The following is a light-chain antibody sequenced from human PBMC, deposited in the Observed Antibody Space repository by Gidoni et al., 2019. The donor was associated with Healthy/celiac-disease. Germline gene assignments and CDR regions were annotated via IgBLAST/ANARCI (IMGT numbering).Light chain of an antibody. CDR3: QQYNNWLPMYT. Sequence: EIVMPQSPATLSVSPGERATLSCRASQSVSSNLAWYQQKPGQAPRLLIYCASTRATGIPARFSGSGSGTEFTLTISSLQSEDFAVYYCQQYNNWLPMYTFGQGTKLEIK. CDR1: QSVSSN. V-gene: IGKV3-15*01. CDR2: CAS. J-gene: IGKJ2*01.